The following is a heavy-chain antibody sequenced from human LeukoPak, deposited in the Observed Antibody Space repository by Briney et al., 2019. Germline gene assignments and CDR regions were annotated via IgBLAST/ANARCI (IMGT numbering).Heavy chain of an antibody. CDR3: ATGLPMVQGVIFGY. J-gene: IGHJ4*02. Sequence: KSSETLSLTCTVSGGSVSSGSYYWSWIRQPPGKGLEWIGYIYYSGSTNYNPSLKSRVTISVDTSKNQFSLKLSSVTAADTAVYYCATGLPMVQGVIFGYWGQGTLVTVSS. CDR1: GGSVSSGSYY. V-gene: IGHV4-61*01. D-gene: IGHD3-10*01. CDR2: IYYSGST.